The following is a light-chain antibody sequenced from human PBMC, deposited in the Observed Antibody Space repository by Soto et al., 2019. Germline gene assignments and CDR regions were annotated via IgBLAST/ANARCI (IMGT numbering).Light chain of an antibody. CDR3: QKHKTVPLT. CDR2: AAS. CDR1: HDISNY. Sequence: DVQMTQSPSSLSASVGDRVTITCRASHDISNYVAWLQQKTRKAPKLLIYAASTLQPGVPSRFSGGGSGVDFTLTSSSLQPEDVATYYCQKHKTVPLTFGRGTKVDIK. J-gene: IGKJ3*01. V-gene: IGKV1-27*01.